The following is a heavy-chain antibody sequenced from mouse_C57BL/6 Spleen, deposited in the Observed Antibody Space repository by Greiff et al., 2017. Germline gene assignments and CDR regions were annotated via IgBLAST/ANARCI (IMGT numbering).Heavy chain of an antibody. CDR1: GYSITSGYY. Sequence: EVKLLESGPGLVKPSQSLSLTCSVTGYSITSGYYCNWIRQFPGNKLEWMGYISYDGSNNYNPSLKNRISITRDTSKNQFFLKLNSVTTEDTATYYCAGGTYGSSPWFAYWGQGTLVTVSA. CDR3: AGGTYGSSPWFAY. CDR2: ISYDGSN. V-gene: IGHV3-6*01. J-gene: IGHJ3*01. D-gene: IGHD1-1*01.